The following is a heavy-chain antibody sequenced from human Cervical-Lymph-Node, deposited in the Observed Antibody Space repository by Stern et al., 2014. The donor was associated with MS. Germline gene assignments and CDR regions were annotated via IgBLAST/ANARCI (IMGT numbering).Heavy chain of an antibody. CDR3: ARDYDGNYLTYFEY. D-gene: IGHD2/OR15-2a*01. CDR2: ISSSSSDI. Sequence: EVHLVESGGGLVKPGGSLKLSCAVSGFTFSSYSLNSVRQAPGKGLEWVSSISSSSSDIYYADSVKGRFTISRDNAKNSLSLQMNSLRAEDTAVYYCARDYDGNYLTYFEYWGQGTLVTVSS. CDR1: GFTFSSYS. V-gene: IGHV3-21*01. J-gene: IGHJ4*02.